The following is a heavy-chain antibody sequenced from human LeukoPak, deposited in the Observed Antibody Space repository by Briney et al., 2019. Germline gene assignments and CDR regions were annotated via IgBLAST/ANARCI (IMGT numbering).Heavy chain of an antibody. Sequence: GGSLRLSCAASGFTFSSYVMHWVRQAPGKGLEYVSAISGNGGSTYYANSVKGRFTISRDNSKNTLYLQMGSLRAEDTAVYYCVRDRWLQSQRYFDYWGQGTLVTVSS. D-gene: IGHD5-24*01. CDR1: GFTFSSYV. V-gene: IGHV3-64*01. CDR2: ISGNGGST. CDR3: VRDRWLQSQRYFDY. J-gene: IGHJ4*02.